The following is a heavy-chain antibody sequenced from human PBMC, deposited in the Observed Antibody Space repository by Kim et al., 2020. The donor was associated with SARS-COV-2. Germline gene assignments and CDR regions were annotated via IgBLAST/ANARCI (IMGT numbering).Heavy chain of an antibody. J-gene: IGHJ5*02. CDR2: INVGNGNT. V-gene: IGHV1-3*01. Sequence: ASVKVSCKASGYTFTSYAMHWVRQAPGQRLEWLGWINVGNGNTKYSQKFQGRVTLTRDTSASTAYMELSSLRSEDTAVYYCARDTGYYYDSSGYYYGEIDPWGQGTLVTVSS. CDR1: GYTFTSYA. D-gene: IGHD3-22*01. CDR3: ARDTGYYYDSSGYYYGEIDP.